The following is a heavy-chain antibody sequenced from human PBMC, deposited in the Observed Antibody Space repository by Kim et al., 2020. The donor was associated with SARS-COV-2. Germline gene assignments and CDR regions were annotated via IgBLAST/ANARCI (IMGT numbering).Heavy chain of an antibody. D-gene: IGHD6-6*01. Sequence: SQKFQGRVTITRDTSASTAYMELSSLRSEDTAVYYCASAYSSSHYYGMDVWGQGTTVTVSS. V-gene: IGHV1-3*01. J-gene: IGHJ6*02. CDR3: ASAYSSSHYYGMDV.